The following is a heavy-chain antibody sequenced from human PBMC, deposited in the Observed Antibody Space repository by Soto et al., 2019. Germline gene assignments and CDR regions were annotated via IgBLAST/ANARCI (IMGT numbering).Heavy chain of an antibody. D-gene: IGHD1-7*01. CDR2: ISGSGGST. CDR1: GFTFSSYA. Sequence: HPGGSLRLSCAASGFTFSSYAMSWVRQAPGKGLEWVSAISGSGGSTYYADSVKGRFTISRDNSKNTLYLQMNSLRAEDTAVYYCAKGLVAWWNYAYGMDVWGQGTTVTVSS. V-gene: IGHV3-23*01. CDR3: AKGLVAWWNYAYGMDV. J-gene: IGHJ6*02.